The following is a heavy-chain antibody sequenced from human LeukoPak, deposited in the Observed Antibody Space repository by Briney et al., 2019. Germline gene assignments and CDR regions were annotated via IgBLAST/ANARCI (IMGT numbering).Heavy chain of an antibody. CDR2: INHSGST. CDR1: GGSFSGYY. J-gene: IGHJ4*02. CDR3: ARWDPGIAAVALDY. V-gene: IGHV4-34*01. D-gene: IGHD6-13*01. Sequence: PSETLSLTCAVYGGSFSGYYWSWIRQPPGKGLEWIGEINHSGSTNYNPYLKSRVTISIDTSKNQFSLKLSSVTAADTAVYYCARWDPGIAAVALDYWGQGTLVTVSS.